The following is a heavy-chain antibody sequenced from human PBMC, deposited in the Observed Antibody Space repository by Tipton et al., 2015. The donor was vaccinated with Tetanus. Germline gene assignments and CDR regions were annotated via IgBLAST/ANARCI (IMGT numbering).Heavy chain of an antibody. Sequence: QLVQSGAEVKKPGASVKVSCKASGYTFAGYYIYWVRQAPGQGLEWMGWIDPNSGGTVYAQKFQDRVTMTRDTSISTAYMELRSLRSDDTAVYYCARGRGDYIYYGMDVWGPGTTVTVS. CDR1: GYTFAGYY. CDR3: ARGRGDYIYYGMDV. D-gene: IGHD3-22*01. J-gene: IGHJ6*02. CDR2: IDPNSGGT. V-gene: IGHV1-2*02.